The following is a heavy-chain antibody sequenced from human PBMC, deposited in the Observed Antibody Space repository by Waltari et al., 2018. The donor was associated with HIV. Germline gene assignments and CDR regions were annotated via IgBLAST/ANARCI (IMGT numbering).Heavy chain of an antibody. D-gene: IGHD3-10*01. Sequence: EVHLLESGGGLVQPGGSLRLSCAASGFTFRSYAMSWVRPAPGKGLEWVSSITGSGDKTYYADSVKGRFTMSRDNSKNTLYLQMNSLRAEDTALYYCAKEGLRGIIIGDVGYWGQGTLVTVSS. V-gene: IGHV3-23*01. CDR1: GFTFRSYA. CDR3: AKEGLRGIIIGDVGY. J-gene: IGHJ4*02. CDR2: ITGSGDKT.